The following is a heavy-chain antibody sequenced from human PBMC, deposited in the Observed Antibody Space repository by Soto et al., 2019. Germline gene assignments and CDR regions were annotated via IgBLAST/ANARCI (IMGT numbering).Heavy chain of an antibody. CDR1: GGSISSGGYY. Sequence: LCGGSISSGGYYWSWIRQHPGKGLEWIGYIYYSGSTYYNPSLKSRVTISVDTSKNQFSLKLSSVTAADTAVYYCARELELLEDAFDIWGQGTMVTVSS. V-gene: IGHV4-31*02. CDR3: ARELELLEDAFDI. D-gene: IGHD1-7*01. CDR2: IYYSGST. J-gene: IGHJ3*02.